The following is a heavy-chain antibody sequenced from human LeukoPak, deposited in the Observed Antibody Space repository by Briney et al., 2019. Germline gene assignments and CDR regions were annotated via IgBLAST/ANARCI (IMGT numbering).Heavy chain of an antibody. CDR3: AWGVVGHNFGQRYDLDY. D-gene: IGHD3-3*01. J-gene: IGHJ4*02. V-gene: IGHV1-69*01. Sequence: AVKVSCKASGGTFSSYAISWVRRAPGQGREWVGGITPISDTANYAQKFQGRVTITADESTSTAYVELSGLRSEDTAVYYCAWGVVGHNFGQRYDLDYWGQGTLVIVSS. CDR2: ITPISDTA. CDR1: GGTFSSYA.